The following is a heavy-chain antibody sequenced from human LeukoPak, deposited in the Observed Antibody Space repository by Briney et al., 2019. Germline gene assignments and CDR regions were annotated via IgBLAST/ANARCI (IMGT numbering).Heavy chain of an antibody. J-gene: IGHJ5*02. V-gene: IGHV1-69*13. Sequence: SVTVSCTASGGTFSSYAISWVRQAPGQGLEWMGGIIPIFGTANYAQKFQGRVTITADESTSTAYMELSSLRSEDTAVYYCARRCRETIAAAGTHNWFDPWGQGTLVTVSS. CDR2: IIPIFGTA. CDR3: ARRCRETIAAAGTHNWFDP. D-gene: IGHD6-13*01. CDR1: GGTFSSYA.